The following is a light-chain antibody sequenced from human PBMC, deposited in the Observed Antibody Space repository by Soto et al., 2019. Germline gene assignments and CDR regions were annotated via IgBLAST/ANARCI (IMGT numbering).Light chain of an antibody. CDR2: DVD. Sequence: QSVLTQPPSVSAAPGQRVTISCSGRSSNIGGNSVSWYQQLPGTAPTLLIYDVDKRPSGIPDRFSGSKSGTSATLGITGFQTGDEADYYCGSWDSSLSAYDFGTGTKVTVL. CDR1: SSNIGGNS. V-gene: IGLV1-51*01. CDR3: GSWDSSLSAYD. J-gene: IGLJ1*01.